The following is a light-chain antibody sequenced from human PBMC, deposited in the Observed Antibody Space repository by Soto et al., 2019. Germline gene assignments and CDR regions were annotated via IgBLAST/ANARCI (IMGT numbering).Light chain of an antibody. V-gene: IGKV1-8*01. CDR1: QGISSY. CDR3: QQRSLGS. Sequence: AIQMSQSPSSLSASTGDRVTIICRASQGISSYLAWYQQKPWKAPKLLIYAASTLQSGVPSGFSGSGSGTDFSLSFSGLEPEDVAVYCCQQRSLGSVGPGT. CDR2: AAS. J-gene: IGKJ3*01.